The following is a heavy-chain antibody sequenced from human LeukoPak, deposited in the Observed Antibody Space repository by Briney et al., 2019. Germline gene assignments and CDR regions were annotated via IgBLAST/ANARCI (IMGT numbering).Heavy chain of an antibody. CDR2: IKQDVSET. J-gene: IGHJ4*02. CDR1: LFTLSTYW. D-gene: IGHD6-13*01. Sequence: GGSLRLSSAASLFTLSTYWMSSVCHAPGRGLGCVANIKQDVSETYYVGSVKGRLTISRDNAKNSLFLQMNGLRAEDTAVYYCARGTPQYTSSWYNYWGQGTLVTVSS. V-gene: IGHV3-7*04. CDR3: ARGTPQYTSSWYNY.